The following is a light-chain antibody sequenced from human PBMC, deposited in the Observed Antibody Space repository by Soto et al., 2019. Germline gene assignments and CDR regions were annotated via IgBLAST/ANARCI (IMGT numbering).Light chain of an antibody. CDR2: GAS. V-gene: IGKV3-20*01. Sequence: DIVLTQSPGSLSLSPGERATLSCRASQSVDSSFFAWYQQKPGQAPRLIIYGASKRATGTPDRFSGSGSGTDFAISITRLEPEDFAVYYCQQYVSSVTFGQGTKVEIK. CDR1: QSVDSSF. J-gene: IGKJ1*01. CDR3: QQYVSSVT.